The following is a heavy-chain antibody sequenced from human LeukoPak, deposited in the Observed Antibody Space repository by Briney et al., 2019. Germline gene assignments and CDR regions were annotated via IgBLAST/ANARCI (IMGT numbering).Heavy chain of an antibody. J-gene: IGHJ4*02. D-gene: IGHD3-22*01. CDR3: ARGGSGYYYAPQGSFDY. V-gene: IGHV3-23*01. Sequence: SGGSLRLSCAASGFTFSSDAMSWVRQAPGKGLGWVSAISGSGGSTYYADSVKGRFTISRDNSKNTLYLQMNSLRAEDTAVYYCARGGSGYYYAPQGSFDYWGQGTLVTVSS. CDR2: ISGSGGST. CDR1: GFTFSSDA.